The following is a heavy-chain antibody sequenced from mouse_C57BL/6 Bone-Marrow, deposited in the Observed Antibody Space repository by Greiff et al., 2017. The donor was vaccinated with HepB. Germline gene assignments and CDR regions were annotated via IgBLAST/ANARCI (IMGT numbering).Heavy chain of an antibody. J-gene: IGHJ1*03. V-gene: IGHV5-4*01. Sequence: EVQRVESGGGLVKPGGSLKLSCAASGFTFSSYAMSWVRQTPEKRLEWVATISDGGSYTYYPDNVKGRFTISRDNAKNNLYLQMSHLKSEDTAMYYCARDWSYYGSSYWYFDVWGTGTTVTVSS. CDR1: GFTFSSYA. CDR3: ARDWSYYGSSYWYFDV. D-gene: IGHD1-1*01. CDR2: ISDGGSYT.